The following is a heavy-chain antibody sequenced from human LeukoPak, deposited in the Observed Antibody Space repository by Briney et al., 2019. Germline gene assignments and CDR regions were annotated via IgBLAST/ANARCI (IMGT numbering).Heavy chain of an antibody. D-gene: IGHD3-22*01. J-gene: IGHJ3*01. V-gene: IGHV4-39*07. CDR3: ASLGSGYSLTQYDFDV. CDR1: GGSISSSSYY. Sequence: SETLSLTCTVSGGSISSSSYYWGWIRQPPGKGLEWIGSIYYSGSTYYNNPSLKSRVTISVDTSKNQFSLRLSSVTAADTAVYYCASLGSGYSLTQYDFDVWGQGTMVTVSS. CDR2: IYYSGST.